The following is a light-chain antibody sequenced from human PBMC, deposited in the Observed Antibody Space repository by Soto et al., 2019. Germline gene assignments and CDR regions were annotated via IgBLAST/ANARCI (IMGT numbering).Light chain of an antibody. CDR3: QQRSNWPPTWT. Sequence: EIVLTQSPATLSLSPWERATIYSRASQSDSSNLAWYQQKPGQAPRLLIYDVFSRATGIPARFSGSGSGTDFTLTISSLEPEDFAVYYCQQRSNWPPTWTFGQGTKVDIK. V-gene: IGKV3-11*01. CDR1: QSDSSN. CDR2: DVF. J-gene: IGKJ1*01.